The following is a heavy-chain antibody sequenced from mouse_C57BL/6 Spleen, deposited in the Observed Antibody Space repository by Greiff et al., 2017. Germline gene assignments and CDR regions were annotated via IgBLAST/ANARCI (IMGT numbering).Heavy chain of an antibody. D-gene: IGHD3-1*01. J-gene: IGHJ2*01. CDR2: IDPSDSGT. Sequence: QVQLQQPGAELVRPGSSVKLSCKASGYTFTSYWMHWVKQRPIQGLEWIGNIDPSDSGTHYNQKFKDKATLTVDKSSSTAYMQLSSLTSEDSAVYYCARSGDYFDVWGKGTTLTVSS. V-gene: IGHV1-52*01. CDR1: GYTFTSYW. CDR3: ARSGDYFDV.